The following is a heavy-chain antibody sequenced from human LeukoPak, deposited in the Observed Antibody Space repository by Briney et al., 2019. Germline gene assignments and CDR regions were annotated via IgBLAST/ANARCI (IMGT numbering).Heavy chain of an antibody. CDR3: AKTPIRWDYYYGMDV. CDR2: ISGGGDGT. V-gene: IGHV3-23*01. CDR1: GFTFSSYA. Sequence: GGSLRLSCAASGFTFSSYAMSWVRQAPGKGLEWVSAISGGGDGTYYADSVKGRFTISRDNSKNTLYLQMNSLRAEDTAVYYCAKTPIRWDYYYGMDVWGQGTTVTVSS. J-gene: IGHJ6*02. D-gene: IGHD4-23*01.